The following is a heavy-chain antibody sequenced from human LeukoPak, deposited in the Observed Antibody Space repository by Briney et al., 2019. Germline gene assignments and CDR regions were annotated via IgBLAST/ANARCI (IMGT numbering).Heavy chain of an antibody. CDR2: ISSSGSTI. CDR3: ARAAYHYDSSGRPSPFGP. J-gene: IGHJ5*02. V-gene: IGHV3-11*01. Sequence: GGSLRLSCAASGFTFSDYYMSWIRQAPEKGLEWVSYISSSGSTIYYADSVKGRFTISRDNAKNSLYLQMNSLRAEDTAVYYCARAAYHYDSSGRPSPFGPWGQGTLVTVSS. D-gene: IGHD3-22*01. CDR1: GFTFSDYY.